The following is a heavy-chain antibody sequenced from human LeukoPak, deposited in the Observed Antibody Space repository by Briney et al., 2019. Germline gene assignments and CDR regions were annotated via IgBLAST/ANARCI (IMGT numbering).Heavy chain of an antibody. Sequence: GGSLRLSCAASGFTFSSYGMRWVRQAPGKGLEWVSAISGSGGSTYYADSVKGRFTISRDNSKNTLYLQMHSLRAEDTAVYYCARGLKSYYDSSGCDYWGQGTLVTVSS. CDR2: ISGSGGST. CDR3: ARGLKSYYDSSGCDY. D-gene: IGHD3-22*01. J-gene: IGHJ4*02. V-gene: IGHV3-23*01. CDR1: GFTFSSYG.